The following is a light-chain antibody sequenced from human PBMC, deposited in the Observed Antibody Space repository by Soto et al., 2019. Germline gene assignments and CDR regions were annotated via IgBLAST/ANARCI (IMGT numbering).Light chain of an antibody. CDR3: CSYAGSSTYV. V-gene: IGLV2-23*01. CDR1: SSDVGTYNL. Sequence: QSALTPPASVSRSPGQSLTISCTGTSSDVGTYNLVSWYQQHPGKAPKLMIYEGSKRPSGVSNRFSGSKSGNTASLTISGLQAEDEADYYCCSYAGSSTYVFGTGTKVTVL. J-gene: IGLJ1*01. CDR2: EGS.